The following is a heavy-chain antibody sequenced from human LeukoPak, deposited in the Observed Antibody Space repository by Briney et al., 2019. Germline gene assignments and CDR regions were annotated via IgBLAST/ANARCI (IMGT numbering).Heavy chain of an antibody. CDR2: ISSSGSTV. J-gene: IGHJ3*02. V-gene: IGHV3-48*03. CDR3: ARDTLLYGNSPDAFDI. D-gene: IGHD4-23*01. CDR1: GFTFSSYE. Sequence: GGSLRLSCAASGFTFSSYEMNWVRQAPGKGLEWVSYISSSGSTVYYADSVKGRFTISRDNAKNSLYLQMNSLRDEDTAVYYCARDTLLYGNSPDAFDIWGQGTMVTVSS.